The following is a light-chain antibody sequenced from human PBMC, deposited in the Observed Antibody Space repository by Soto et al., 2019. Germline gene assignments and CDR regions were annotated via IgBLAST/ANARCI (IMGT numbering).Light chain of an antibody. CDR1: QSISSY. J-gene: IGKJ4*01. Sequence: DIQMTQSPSSLSASVGDRVTITCRASQSISSYLNWYQQKPGQAPKLLISAASSLQSGVTSRFSGSGSGTDFTLTISSLQPEDCSTYYCQQSYSTPPTFGGVTKVEIK. CDR2: AAS. V-gene: IGKV1-39*01. CDR3: QQSYSTPPT.